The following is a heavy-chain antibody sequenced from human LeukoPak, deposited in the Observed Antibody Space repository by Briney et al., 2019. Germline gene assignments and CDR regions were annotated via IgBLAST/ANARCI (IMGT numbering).Heavy chain of an antibody. D-gene: IGHD1-7*01. CDR3: ARGRGITGTTDSNWFDP. CDR1: GGSFSGYY. V-gene: IGHV4-34*01. J-gene: IGHJ5*02. Sequence: SETLSLTCAVYGGSFSGYYWSWIRQPPGKGLEWVGEINHSGSTNYNPSLKSRVTISVDTSKNQFSLKLSSVTAPDTAVYYCARGRGITGTTDSNWFDPWGQGTLVTVSS. CDR2: INHSGST.